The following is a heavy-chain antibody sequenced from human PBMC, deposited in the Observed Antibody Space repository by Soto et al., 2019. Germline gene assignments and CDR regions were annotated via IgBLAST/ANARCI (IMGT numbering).Heavy chain of an antibody. CDR3: ASEYETEYFQH. CDR2: ISSSSSYI. D-gene: IGHD3-3*01. Sequence: EVQLVESGGGLVKPGGSLRLSCAASGFTFSSYSMNWVRQAPGKGLEWVSSISSSSSYIYYADSVKGRFTISRDNAKNSLYLQMNSLRAEDTSVYYCASEYETEYFQHWGQGTLVTVSS. J-gene: IGHJ1*01. CDR1: GFTFSSYS. V-gene: IGHV3-21*01.